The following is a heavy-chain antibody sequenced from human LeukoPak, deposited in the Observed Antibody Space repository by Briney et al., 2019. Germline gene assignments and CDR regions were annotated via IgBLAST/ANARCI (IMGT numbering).Heavy chain of an antibody. Sequence: SETLSLTCTVSGGSISSYYWSWIRQPPGKGLEWIGYIYYSGSTNYNPSLKSRVTISVDTSKNQFSLKLSSVTAADTAVYYCARDRSSSGWYADYYFDYWGQGTLVTVSS. V-gene: IGHV4-59*01. CDR3: ARDRSSSGWYADYYFDY. J-gene: IGHJ4*02. D-gene: IGHD6-19*01. CDR2: IYYSGST. CDR1: GGSISSYY.